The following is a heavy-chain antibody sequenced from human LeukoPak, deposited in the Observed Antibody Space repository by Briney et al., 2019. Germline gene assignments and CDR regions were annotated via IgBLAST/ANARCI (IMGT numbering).Heavy chain of an antibody. V-gene: IGHV3-30*02. Sequence: GGSLRLSCAASGFIFRDYGMHWVRQAPGKGLEWVAFIRYDGSEKYYAYSEKGRFTFSRDNSKNTLYLQMNSLRVEGTAVYYCAKGLDYYMDVWGKGTTVTISS. J-gene: IGHJ6*03. CDR3: AKGLDYYMDV. CDR1: GFIFRDYG. CDR2: IRYDGSEK. D-gene: IGHD3-16*01.